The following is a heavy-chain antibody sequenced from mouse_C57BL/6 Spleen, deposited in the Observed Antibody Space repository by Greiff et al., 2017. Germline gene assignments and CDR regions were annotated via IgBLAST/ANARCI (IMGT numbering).Heavy chain of an antibody. CDR1: GYTFTSYW. CDR3: ARWGRAYFDV. CDR2: IDPSDSET. J-gene: IGHJ1*03. D-gene: IGHD3-3*01. Sequence: QVPLPPPFSSLFLPWSSLTLSCPASGYTFTSYWMLWVKQRPIQGLEWIGNIDPSDSETHYNQKFKDKATLTVDKSSSTAYMQLSSLTSEDSAVYYCARWGRAYFDVWGTGTTVTVSS. V-gene: IGHV1-52*01.